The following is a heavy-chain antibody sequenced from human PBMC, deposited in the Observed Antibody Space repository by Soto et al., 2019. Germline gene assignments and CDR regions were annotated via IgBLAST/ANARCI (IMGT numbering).Heavy chain of an antibody. Sequence: SETLSLTCAVYGGSFSGYYWSWIRHPPGKGLEWIGEINHGGSTNYNSSLKSRVTMSLDTSKNQFSLKLTSVTAADTSVYYCARGPEYYYGGSGYVDYWGRGTLVTVS. CDR3: ARGPEYYYGGSGYVDY. V-gene: IGHV4-34*01. CDR2: INHGGST. D-gene: IGHD3-22*01. J-gene: IGHJ4*02. CDR1: GGSFSGYY.